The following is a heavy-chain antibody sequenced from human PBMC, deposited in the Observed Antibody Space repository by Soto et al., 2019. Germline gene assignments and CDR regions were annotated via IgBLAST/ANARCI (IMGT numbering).Heavy chain of an antibody. D-gene: IGHD2-15*01. Sequence: PGESLKISCKASGYDFTNYWIAWVRQTPGRGLEWMGMIYPGDSDIRYNPSFRGRVTISADKSITSAFVQWGSLKASDSAIYYCASTKKGYCSGGSCSNYYYYGMDVWGQGTTVTVSS. CDR3: ASTKKGYCSGGSCSNYYYYGMDV. V-gene: IGHV5-51*01. J-gene: IGHJ6*02. CDR1: GYDFTNYW. CDR2: IYPGDSDI.